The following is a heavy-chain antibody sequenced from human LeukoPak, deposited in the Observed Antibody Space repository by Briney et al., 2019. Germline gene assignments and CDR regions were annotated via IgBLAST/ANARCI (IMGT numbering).Heavy chain of an antibody. CDR1: GFTFNKYW. D-gene: IGHD3-16*01. CDR3: ARDRAVTQVWVEFDS. CDR2: IRGSGAT. J-gene: IGHJ5*01. Sequence: GGSLRLSCEAAGFTFNKYWMTWVRQAPGKGLEWVSLIRGSGATFYADSVKGRFTISRDNSKNTIYLQMNRLRVEDTAVYFCARDRAVTQVWVEFDSWGQGTQVTVSS. V-gene: IGHV3-66*03.